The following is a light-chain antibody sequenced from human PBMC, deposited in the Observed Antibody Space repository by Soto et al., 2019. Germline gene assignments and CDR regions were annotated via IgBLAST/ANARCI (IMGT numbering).Light chain of an antibody. V-gene: IGKV1-39*01. CDR1: QRISSY. CDR2: AAS. J-gene: IGKJ4*01. Sequence: DIQMTQSPSSLSASVGDRVTITCRASQRISSYLNWYQQKPGKAPKLLIYAASSLQSGVPSRFSGSGSGTDFTLTISSLQPEDFATYYCQQSYSTPRTFGGGAQVEIK. CDR3: QQSYSTPRT.